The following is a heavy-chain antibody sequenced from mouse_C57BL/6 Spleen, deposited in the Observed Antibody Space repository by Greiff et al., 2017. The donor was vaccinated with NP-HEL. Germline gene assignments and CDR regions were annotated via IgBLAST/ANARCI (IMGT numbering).Heavy chain of an antibody. CDR2: IYPGDGDT. CDR3: ARLPDGYHDY. J-gene: IGHJ2*01. CDR1: GYAFSSYW. V-gene: IGHV1-80*01. Sequence: QVQLKESGAELVKPGASVKISCKASGYAFSSYWMNWVKQRPGKGLEWIGQIYPGDGDTNYNGKFKGKATLTADKSSSTAYMQLSSLTSEDSAVYFCARLPDGYHDYWGQGTTLTVSS. D-gene: IGHD2-3*01.